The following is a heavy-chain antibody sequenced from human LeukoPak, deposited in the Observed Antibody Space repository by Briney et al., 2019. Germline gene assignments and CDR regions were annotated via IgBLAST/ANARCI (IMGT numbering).Heavy chain of an antibody. Sequence: SETLSLTCAVSGGSISSGGYSWSWIRQPPGKGLEWIGYIYHSGSTYYNPSLKSRVTISVDRSKNQFSLKLSSVTAADTAVYYCARQYSYGSVAFDIWGQGTMVTVSS. J-gene: IGHJ3*02. V-gene: IGHV4-30-2*01. CDR1: GGSISSGGYS. CDR3: ARQYSYGSVAFDI. D-gene: IGHD5-18*01. CDR2: IYHSGST.